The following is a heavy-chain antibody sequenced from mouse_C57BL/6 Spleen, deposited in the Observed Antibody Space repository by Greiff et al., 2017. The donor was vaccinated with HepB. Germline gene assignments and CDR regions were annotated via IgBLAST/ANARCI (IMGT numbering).Heavy chain of an antibody. CDR3: ARWVITTVVDPAWFAY. V-gene: IGHV1-52*01. CDR2: IDPYDSET. D-gene: IGHD1-1*01. CDR1: GYTFTSYW. Sequence: QVQLQQPGAELVRPGSSVKLSCKASGYTFTSYWMHWVKQRPIQGLEWIGNIDPYDSETHYNQKFKDKATLTVDKSSSTAYMQLSSLTSEDSAVYYCARWVITTVVDPAWFAYWGQGTLVTVSA. J-gene: IGHJ3*01.